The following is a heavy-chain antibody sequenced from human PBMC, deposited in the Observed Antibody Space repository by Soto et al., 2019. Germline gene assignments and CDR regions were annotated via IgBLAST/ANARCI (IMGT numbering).Heavy chain of an antibody. Sequence: SVKVSCKASGFTFTSSAVQWLRQARGQRLEWIGWIVVGSGNTNYAQKFQERVTITRDMSTSTAYMELNSLKDDDTALYYCVREAISGHLDFWGQGTLVTVSS. J-gene: IGHJ4*02. CDR1: GFTFTSSA. V-gene: IGHV1-58*01. CDR2: IVVGSGNT. D-gene: IGHD1-26*01. CDR3: VREAISGHLDF.